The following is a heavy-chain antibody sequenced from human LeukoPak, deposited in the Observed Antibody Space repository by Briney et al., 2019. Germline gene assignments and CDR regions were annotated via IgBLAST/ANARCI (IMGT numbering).Heavy chain of an antibody. CDR1: GYTFTSYD. Sequence: ASVKVSCKASGYTFTSYDINWVRQATGQGLEWMGWMNPNSGNTGYAQKFQGRVTMTRNTSISTAYMELSSLRSEDTAVYYCARGHQLTMVRGMFREVSDAFDIWGQGTMVTVSS. D-gene: IGHD3-10*01. CDR3: ARGHQLTMVRGMFREVSDAFDI. V-gene: IGHV1-8*01. J-gene: IGHJ3*02. CDR2: MNPNSGNT.